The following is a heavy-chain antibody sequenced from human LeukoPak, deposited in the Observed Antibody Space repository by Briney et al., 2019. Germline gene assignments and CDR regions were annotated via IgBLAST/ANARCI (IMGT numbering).Heavy chain of an antibody. CDR3: ARRAARDFDY. Sequence: SETLSLTCTVSGGSISSYYWGWIRQPPGKGLEWIGSIYHSGSTYYNPSLKSRVTISVDTSKNQFSLKLSSVTAADTAVYYCARRAARDFDYWGQGTLVTVSS. V-gene: IGHV4-39*07. J-gene: IGHJ4*02. CDR1: GGSISSYY. CDR2: IYHSGST. D-gene: IGHD6-6*01.